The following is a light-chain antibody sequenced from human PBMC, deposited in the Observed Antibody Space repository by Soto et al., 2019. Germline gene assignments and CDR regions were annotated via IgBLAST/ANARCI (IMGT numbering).Light chain of an antibody. V-gene: IGLV1-47*01. CDR3: AAWDGILSGPL. CDR2: GST. CDR1: SSNIGSHY. J-gene: IGLJ2*01. Sequence: QSVLTQPPSASGTPGQRVTISCSGSSSNIGSHYVHWYQQLPGMAPKLLIYGSTQRPSGVPDRISGSKSGTSAPLAISGLRSEDEADYYCAAWDGILSGPLFGGGTKLTVL.